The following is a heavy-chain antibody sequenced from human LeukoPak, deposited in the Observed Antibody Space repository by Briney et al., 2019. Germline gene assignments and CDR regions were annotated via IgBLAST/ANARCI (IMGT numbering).Heavy chain of an antibody. CDR3: AKKSCSSTSCYEDV. Sequence: GGSLRLSCAASGFTFSSYAMSWVRQAPGKGLEWVSAISGSGDYTDYTDSVKGRFTISRDNSKNTLYLQMNSLRAEDTAVYYCAKKSCSSTSCYEDVWGKGTTVTVSS. CDR1: GFTFSSYA. CDR2: ISGSGDYT. D-gene: IGHD2-2*01. J-gene: IGHJ6*04. V-gene: IGHV3-23*01.